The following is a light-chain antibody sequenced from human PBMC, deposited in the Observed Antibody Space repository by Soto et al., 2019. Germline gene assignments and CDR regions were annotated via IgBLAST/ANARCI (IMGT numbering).Light chain of an antibody. CDR2: TAT. CDR1: QRISYS. V-gene: IGKV1-39*01. CDR3: QQTYSSLAWT. J-gene: IGKJ1*01. Sequence: DIQITQSPSSLYASVGDRVTITCRASQRISYSLNWYQQKPGKAPEVLVYTATSLQSGVPSRFRGSGSETNFPLTIRDLPPEDFASYYCQQTYSSLAWTFGQGTKVEIK.